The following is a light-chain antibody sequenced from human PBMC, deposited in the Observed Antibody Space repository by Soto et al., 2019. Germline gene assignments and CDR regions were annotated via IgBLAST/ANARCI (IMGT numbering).Light chain of an antibody. Sequence: VVLTQSPVTLSFSPGERATLSCRASLSIGTYLTWYQQKPGQAPRLLIYDAISRATGIPARFSGSGSGTDFTLPISSLEPGDIAVYYCQQRTIWPPTFGGGTKLEIK. CDR2: DAI. V-gene: IGKV3-11*01. CDR1: LSIGTY. J-gene: IGKJ4*01. CDR3: QQRTIWPPT.